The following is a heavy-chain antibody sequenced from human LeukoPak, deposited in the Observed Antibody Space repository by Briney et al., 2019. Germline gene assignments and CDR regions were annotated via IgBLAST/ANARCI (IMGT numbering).Heavy chain of an antibody. CDR2: IYHSGST. CDR1: GGSISSSSYY. D-gene: IGHD3-10*01. V-gene: IGHV4-39*07. Sequence: SETLSLTCTVSGGSISSSSYYWGWIRQPPGKGLEWIGEIYHSGSTNYNPSLKSRVTISVDKSKNQFSLKLSSVTAADTAVYYCARVQDGMDVWGQGTTVTVSS. CDR3: ARVQDGMDV. J-gene: IGHJ6*02.